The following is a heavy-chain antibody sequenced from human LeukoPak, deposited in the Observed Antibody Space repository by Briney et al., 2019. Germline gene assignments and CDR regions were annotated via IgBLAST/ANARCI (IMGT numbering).Heavy chain of an antibody. CDR2: IRPAAHGWTT. Sequence: GGSLRLSCTASGFSFGAYAMGWVRQAPGKGLEWVGFIRPAAHGWTTEYARSVRGRFTISRDDSKSIAYLQMNSLKSEDTAVYYCTGDRGVVTPIDYWGQGTLVTVSS. J-gene: IGHJ4*02. CDR1: GFSFGAYA. D-gene: IGHD4-23*01. CDR3: TGDRGVVTPIDY. V-gene: IGHV3-49*04.